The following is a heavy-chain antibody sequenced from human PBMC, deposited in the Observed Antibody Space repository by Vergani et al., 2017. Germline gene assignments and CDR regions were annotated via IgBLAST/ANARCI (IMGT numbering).Heavy chain of an antibody. V-gene: IGHV3-23*01. CDR1: EVSVSKYA. CDR3: ASDVWFSNSRIS. J-gene: IGHJ4*02. Sequence: EMQLLESGGGLVQPGGSLRLSCVTSEVSVSKYAMSWVRQTPGKGLEWVSSIRGSGTDPHYTDSVKGRFTISRDNSKHTLFLQMHSLRPEDTAIYFCASDVWFSNSRISWVLGTLVTVSS. CDR2: IRGSGTDP. D-gene: IGHD6-13*01.